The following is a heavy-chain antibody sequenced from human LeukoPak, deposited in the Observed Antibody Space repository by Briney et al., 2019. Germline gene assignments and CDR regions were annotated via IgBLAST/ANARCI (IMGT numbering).Heavy chain of an antibody. CDR3: ARDGDYGDFDY. CDR2: IHSSAST. D-gene: IGHD4-17*01. V-gene: IGHV4-59*01. Sequence: LEWIGYIHSSASTNYTPSLKRRVTISVDTSKNQFSLKLSSVTAADMAVYYCARDGDYGDFDYWGQGTLVTVSS. J-gene: IGHJ4*02.